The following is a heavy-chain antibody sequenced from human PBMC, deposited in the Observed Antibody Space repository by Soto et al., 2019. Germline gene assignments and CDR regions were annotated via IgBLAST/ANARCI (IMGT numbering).Heavy chain of an antibody. CDR3: AKDVLAEPGTQNCFDP. J-gene: IGHJ5*02. Sequence: EVHLLESGGDLIQPGGSLRLSCAASGFTFSNYAMNWVRQAPGKGLEWVSTISETGGSTYTADSVKGRFTISRDNSKNTLYLQMNSLRAEDTAVYYCAKDVLAEPGTQNCFDPWGQGTLVTVSS. V-gene: IGHV3-23*01. D-gene: IGHD6-13*01. CDR1: GFTFSNYA. CDR2: ISETGGST.